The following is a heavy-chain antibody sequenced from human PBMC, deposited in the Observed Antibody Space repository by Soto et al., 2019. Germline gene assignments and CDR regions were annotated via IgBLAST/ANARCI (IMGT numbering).Heavy chain of an antibody. D-gene: IGHD5-12*01. J-gene: IGHJ4*02. CDR3: ARGWLRRGDLDY. Sequence: EEQLVESGGGLVQPGGSLRLSCAASGFTFRTNDMHWVRQAPGKGLEWVAGIGTAADTYYPDSVKGRFTISRDNAKSSLYLQMKSLRAGDQAVYYCARGWLRRGDLDYCGQGTLGTVSS. V-gene: IGHV3-13*04. CDR1: GFTFRTND. CDR2: IGTAADT.